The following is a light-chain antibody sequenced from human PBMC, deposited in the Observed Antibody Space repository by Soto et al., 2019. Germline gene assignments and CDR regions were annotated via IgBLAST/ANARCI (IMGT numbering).Light chain of an antibody. Sequence: EIVLTQSPATLSLSPGERATLSGRASQSVPSRDVAWYQQKPGQAPRLLIYGASSRANGVPDRFSGSGSWTDFTLTINRLEPEDFAVYYCQQYGSSRTFGQGTRVDIK. V-gene: IGKV3-20*01. CDR3: QQYGSSRT. CDR1: QSVPSRD. CDR2: GAS. J-gene: IGKJ1*01.